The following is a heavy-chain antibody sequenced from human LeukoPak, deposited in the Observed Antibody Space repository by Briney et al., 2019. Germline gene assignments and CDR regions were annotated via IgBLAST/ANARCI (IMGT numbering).Heavy chain of an antibody. Sequence: SETLSPTCTVSGGSISSYYWSWIRQPPGKGLEWIGYIYYSGSTNYNPSLKSRVTISVDTSKNQFSLKLSSVTAADTAVYYCARVLLGELVLFDYWGQGTLVTVSS. D-gene: IGHD1-26*01. V-gene: IGHV4-59*01. CDR2: IYYSGST. J-gene: IGHJ4*02. CDR3: ARVLLGELVLFDY. CDR1: GGSISSYY.